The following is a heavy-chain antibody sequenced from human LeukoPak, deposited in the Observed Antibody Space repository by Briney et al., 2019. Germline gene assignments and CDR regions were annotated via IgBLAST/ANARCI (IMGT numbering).Heavy chain of an antibody. CDR2: IYYSGST. CDR1: GGSMNNYY. Sequence: SETLSLTCTVSGGSMNNYYWTWLRQPPGKGLEWIGYIYYSGSTNYNPSLQSRVTISIDTSKNQFSLKLSSVTAADTAVYYCARPRAQWLGNDGFDMWGQGTLVTVSS. D-gene: IGHD6-19*01. J-gene: IGHJ3*02. CDR3: ARPRAQWLGNDGFDM. V-gene: IGHV4-59*08.